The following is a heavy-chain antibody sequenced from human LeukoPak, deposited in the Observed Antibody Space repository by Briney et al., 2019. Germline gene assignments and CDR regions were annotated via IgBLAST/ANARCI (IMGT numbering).Heavy chain of an antibody. Sequence: PSETLSLTCTVSGGSISSYYWSWIRQPPGKGLEWIGYIYYSGSTNYNPSLKSRVTISVDTSKNQFSLKLSSVTAADTAFYYCTRIGYDSNYFDYWGQGTLVTVSS. CDR3: TRIGYDSNYFDY. J-gene: IGHJ4*02. D-gene: IGHD5-12*01. CDR1: GGSISSYY. V-gene: IGHV4-59*01. CDR2: IYYSGST.